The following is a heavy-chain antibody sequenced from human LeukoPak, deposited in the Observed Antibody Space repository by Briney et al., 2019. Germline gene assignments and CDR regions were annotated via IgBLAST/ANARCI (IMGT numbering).Heavy chain of an antibody. J-gene: IGHJ4*02. Sequence: ASVKVSCKASGYTFTSYGISWVRPAPGQGIEWMGWISAYNGNTNYAQEFQGRVTMTTDTSTSTAYMELRSLRSDDTAVYYCARRAGSYGSGTYYSYYFDYWGQGTLVTVSS. CDR2: ISAYNGNT. CDR3: ARRAGSYGSGTYYSYYFDY. D-gene: IGHD3-10*01. V-gene: IGHV1-18*01. CDR1: GYTFTSYG.